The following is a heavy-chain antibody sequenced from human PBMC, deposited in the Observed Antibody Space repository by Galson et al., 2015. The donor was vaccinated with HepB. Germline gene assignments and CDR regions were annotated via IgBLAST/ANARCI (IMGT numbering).Heavy chain of an antibody. V-gene: IGHV3-30-3*01. J-gene: IGHJ5*02. Sequence: SLRLSCAASGFTFSSYAMHWVRQAPGKGLEWVAVISYDGSNKYYADSVKGRFTISRDNSKNTLYLQMNSLRAEDTAVYYCARPYCSSTSCYIGLGGEDWFDPWGQGTLVTVSS. CDR2: ISYDGSNK. CDR3: ARPYCSSTSCYIGLGGEDWFDP. D-gene: IGHD2-2*02. CDR1: GFTFSSYA.